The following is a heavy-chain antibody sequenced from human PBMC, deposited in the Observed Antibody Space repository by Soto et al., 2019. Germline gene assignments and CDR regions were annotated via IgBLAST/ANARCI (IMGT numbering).Heavy chain of an antibody. Sequence: GGSLRLSXAASGFTFSGYAMHCVRQAPGKGLQWVAVISDDGTNKHYADSVRGRFTISRDNSKNTLYLQMDSLRPGDTAFYYCARDGSSRGLWLGPDYWGQGTQVTVSS. CDR3: ARDGSSRGLWLGPDY. J-gene: IGHJ4*02. D-gene: IGHD5-18*01. CDR2: ISDDGTNK. CDR1: GFTFSGYA. V-gene: IGHV3-30-3*01.